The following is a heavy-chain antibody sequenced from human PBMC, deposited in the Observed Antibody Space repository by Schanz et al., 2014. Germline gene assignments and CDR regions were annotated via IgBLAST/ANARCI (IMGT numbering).Heavy chain of an antibody. D-gene: IGHD3-10*01. J-gene: IGHJ3*02. Sequence: DVQLLESGGGLVQPGGSLRLSCAASGFTLSNYAMSWVRQAPGKGLEWVSAINTGVNTYYADSVKGRFTISRDNSKNTLYLQMNSLRAEDTAVYYCAKGRFGELSAFDIWGQGTMVTVSS. V-gene: IGHV3-23*01. CDR1: GFTLSNYA. CDR2: INTGVNT. CDR3: AKGRFGELSAFDI.